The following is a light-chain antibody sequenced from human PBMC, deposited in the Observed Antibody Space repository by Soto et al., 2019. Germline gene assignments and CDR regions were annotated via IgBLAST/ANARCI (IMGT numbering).Light chain of an antibody. J-gene: IGKJ2*01. CDR3: QQYNSYPYT. CDR2: KAS. CDR1: QSISTW. Sequence: DIQMTQSPSILSASVGDRVTITCRASQSISTWLAWYQQKPGKAPKLLIFKASSLESGVPSRFSGSGSGTEFTLTISGLQPDDFATYYCQQYNSYPYTFCQGTKLEIK. V-gene: IGKV1-5*03.